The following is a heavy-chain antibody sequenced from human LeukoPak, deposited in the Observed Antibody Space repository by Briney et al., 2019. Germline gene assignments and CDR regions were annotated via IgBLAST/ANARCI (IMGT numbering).Heavy chain of an antibody. CDR1: GGSISSSSYY. CDR3: ARVGDCSSTSCYFGWFDP. J-gene: IGHJ5*02. V-gene: IGHV4-39*07. Sequence: SETLSLTCTVSGGSISSSSYYWGWIRQPPGKGLEWIGSIYYSGSTYYNPSLKSRVTISVDTSKNQFSLKLSSVTAADTAVYYCARVGDCSSTSCYFGWFDPRGQGTLVTVSS. CDR2: IYYSGST. D-gene: IGHD2-2*01.